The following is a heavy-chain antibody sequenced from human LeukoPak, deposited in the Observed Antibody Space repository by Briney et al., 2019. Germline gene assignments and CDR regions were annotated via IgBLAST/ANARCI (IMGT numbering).Heavy chain of an antibody. J-gene: IGHJ4*02. CDR1: GYSISSGYY. D-gene: IGHD3-22*01. CDR3: ARDCDYYDSSGYDY. V-gene: IGHV4-38-2*02. CDR2: IYHSGST. Sequence: PSETLSLTCTVSGYSISSGYYWGWIRQPPGKGLEWIGSIYHSGSTYYNPSLKSRVTISVDTSKNQFSLKLSSVTAADTAVYYCARDCDYYDSSGYDYWGQGTLVTVSS.